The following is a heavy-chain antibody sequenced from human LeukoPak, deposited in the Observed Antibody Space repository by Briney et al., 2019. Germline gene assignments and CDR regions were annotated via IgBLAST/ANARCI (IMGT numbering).Heavy chain of an antibody. CDR2: IYYSGGT. CDR1: GGSISSYY. D-gene: IGHD6-19*01. J-gene: IGHJ4*02. Sequence: SETLSLTCTVSGGSISSYYWSWIRQPPGKGLEWIGYIYYSGGTNYNPSLKSRVTISVDTSKNQFSLKLSSVTAADTAVYYCARGAVAGIDYWGQGTLVTVSS. CDR3: ARGAVAGIDY. V-gene: IGHV4-59*01.